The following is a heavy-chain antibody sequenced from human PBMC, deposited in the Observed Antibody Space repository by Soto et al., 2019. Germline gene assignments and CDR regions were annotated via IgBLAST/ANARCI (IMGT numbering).Heavy chain of an antibody. V-gene: IGHV1-18*01. CDR1: GYTFTSYG. CDR2: ISAYNGNT. D-gene: IGHD6-13*01. CDR3: ARVRYSSSGFGKFAAFDI. Sequence: ASVKVSCKASGYTFTSYGISWVRQAPGQGLEWMGWISAYNGNTNYAQKLQGRVTMTTDTSTSTAYMELRSLRSDDTAVYYCARVRYSSSGFGKFAAFDIWGQGTMVTVSS. J-gene: IGHJ3*02.